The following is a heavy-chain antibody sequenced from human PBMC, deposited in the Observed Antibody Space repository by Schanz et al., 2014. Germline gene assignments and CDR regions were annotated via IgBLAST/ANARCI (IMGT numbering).Heavy chain of an antibody. CDR2: ISGSGGST. J-gene: IGHJ3*02. Sequence: VHLLESGGGLVEPGGSLRLSCAASGFTFSSYAMSWVRQAPGTGLEWVSAISGSGGSTYYADSVKGRFTISRDNSKNTLYLQMNSLRAEDTAVYYCAKGRFGELSAFDIWGQGTMVTVSS. D-gene: IGHD3-10*01. CDR1: GFTFSSYA. CDR3: AKGRFGELSAFDI. V-gene: IGHV3-23*01.